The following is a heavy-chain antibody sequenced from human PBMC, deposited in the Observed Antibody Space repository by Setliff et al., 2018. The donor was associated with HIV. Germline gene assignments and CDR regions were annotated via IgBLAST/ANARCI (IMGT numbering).Heavy chain of an antibody. CDR1: GYSFTNHY. Sequence: ASVKVSCKPSGYSFTNHYMHWVRQAPGQGLEWMGVINPTGGSTRNTQKFQGRVAMTRDTSTSTVYMELSSLRSEDTAVYYCASAGAWQRNALDIWGQGTMHTVSS. CDR3: ASAGAWQRNALDI. D-gene: IGHD5-12*01. V-gene: IGHV1-46*01. J-gene: IGHJ3*02. CDR2: INPTGGST.